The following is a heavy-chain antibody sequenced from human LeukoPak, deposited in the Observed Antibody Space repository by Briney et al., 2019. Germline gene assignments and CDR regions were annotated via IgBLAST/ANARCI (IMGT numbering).Heavy chain of an antibody. J-gene: IGHJ6*02. V-gene: IGHV4-39*07. D-gene: IGHD3-10*01. CDR1: GGSISSSSYY. CDR3: ARKGPKSGGSVSYHDYYYYYGMDV. Sequence: SETLSLTCTVSGGSISSSSYYWGWIRQPPGKGLEWIGSIYYSGGTYYTPSLKSRVTISVDTSKNQFSSKLSSVTAADTGVYYCARKGPKSGGSVSYHDYYYYYGMDVWGQGTTVTVSS. CDR2: IYYSGGT.